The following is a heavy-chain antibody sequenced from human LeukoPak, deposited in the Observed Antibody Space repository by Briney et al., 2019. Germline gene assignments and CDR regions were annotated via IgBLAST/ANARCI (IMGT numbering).Heavy chain of an antibody. CDR1: GYTFTSYY. CDR2: INPNSGGT. Sequence: ASVKVSCKASGYTFTSYYMHWVRQAPGQGLEWMGWINPNSGGTNYAQKFQGRVTMTRDTSISTAYMELSRLRSDDTAVYYCARGYCSSTSCYYDYWGQGTLVTVSS. J-gene: IGHJ4*02. D-gene: IGHD2-2*01. CDR3: ARGYCSSTSCYYDY. V-gene: IGHV1-2*02.